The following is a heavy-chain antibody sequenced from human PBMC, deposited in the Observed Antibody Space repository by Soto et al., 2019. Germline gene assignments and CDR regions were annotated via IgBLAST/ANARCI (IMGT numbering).Heavy chain of an antibody. J-gene: IGHJ6*02. Sequence: QVQLQESGPGLVKPSETLSLTCTVSGGSISSYYWSWIRQPPGKGLEWIGYIYYSGSTNYNPSLKSLITISVDTSKNQFSLKLSSVTAADTAVYYCARAIGSSWYAYYYYGMDVWGQGTTVTVSS. CDR3: ARAIGSSWYAYYYYGMDV. V-gene: IGHV4-59*01. D-gene: IGHD6-13*01. CDR2: IYYSGST. CDR1: GGSISSYY.